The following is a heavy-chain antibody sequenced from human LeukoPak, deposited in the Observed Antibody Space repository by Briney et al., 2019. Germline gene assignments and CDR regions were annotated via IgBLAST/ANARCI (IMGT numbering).Heavy chain of an antibody. Sequence: GGSLRLSCAASGFTVSSNYMSWVRQAPGKGLEWVSVIYSGGSTYYADSVKGRFTISRDDSKSIAYPQMNSLKTEDTAVYYCTRYYYGSGSYYGTLHWGQGTLVTVSS. V-gene: IGHV3-66*01. CDR3: TRYYYGSGSYYGTLH. J-gene: IGHJ4*02. D-gene: IGHD3-10*01. CDR1: GFTVSSNY. CDR2: IYSGGST.